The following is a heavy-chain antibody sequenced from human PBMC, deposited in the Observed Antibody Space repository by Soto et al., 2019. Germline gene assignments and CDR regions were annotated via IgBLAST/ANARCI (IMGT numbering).Heavy chain of an antibody. J-gene: IGHJ4*02. CDR2: INAGNGNT. CDR1: GYTFTNYA. D-gene: IGHD5-12*01. Sequence: QVQLVQSGAEEKKPGASVKVSCKASGYTFTNYATHWVRQAPGQRLEWMGWINAGNGNTKYSQKFQGRVTITRDTSAITAYVELSSLRSEDTAVYYWARVSGYYLPDYWGEGTLVTVSS. CDR3: ARVSGYYLPDY. V-gene: IGHV1-3*05.